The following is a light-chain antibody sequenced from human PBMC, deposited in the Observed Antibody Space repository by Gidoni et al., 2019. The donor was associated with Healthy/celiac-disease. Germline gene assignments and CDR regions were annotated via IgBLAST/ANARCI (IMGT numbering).Light chain of an antibody. V-gene: IGKV1-39*01. Sequence: DIQMTQSPSSLSASVGDRVTITCRASQSISSYLNWYQQKPGKAPKLLIYAASSLQSGVPSRFSGSGSGTDFTLTISSLQPEDFATYYCQQSYSTFPFNVGPGTKVDIK. CDR2: AAS. CDR1: QSISSY. J-gene: IGKJ3*01. CDR3: QQSYSTFPFN.